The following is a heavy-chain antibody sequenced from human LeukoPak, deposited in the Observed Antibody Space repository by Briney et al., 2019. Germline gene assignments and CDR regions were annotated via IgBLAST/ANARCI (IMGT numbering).Heavy chain of an antibody. CDR3: ARVTTSTLSY. Sequence: PGRSLRLSCAASGFTFSSYGMHWVRQAPGKGLEWVAVISYDGSSKYYADSVKGRFTISRDNSKNTLYLLMNSLRTEDTAVYYCARVTTSTLSYWGQGTLVTVSS. D-gene: IGHD5-24*01. CDR1: GFTFSSYG. CDR2: ISYDGSSK. J-gene: IGHJ4*02. V-gene: IGHV3-30*03.